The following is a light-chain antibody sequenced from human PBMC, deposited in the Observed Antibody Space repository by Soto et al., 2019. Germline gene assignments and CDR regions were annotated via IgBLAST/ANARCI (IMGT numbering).Light chain of an antibody. CDR3: SSYSISTAYL. V-gene: IGLV2-14*01. CDR1: SSDVGKYDY. Sequence: QSVLTQPPSASGSPGQSVTISCTGTSSDVGKYDYVSWYQLHPGKAPKLMVFEVSNRPSGVSYRFSGSKSGNTASLTISGLQAEDEADYFCSSYSISTAYLFGTGTKVTV. J-gene: IGLJ1*01. CDR2: EVS.